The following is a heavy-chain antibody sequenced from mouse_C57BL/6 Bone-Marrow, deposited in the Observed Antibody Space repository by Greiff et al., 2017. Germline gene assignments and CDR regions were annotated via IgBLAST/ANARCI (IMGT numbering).Heavy chain of an antibody. V-gene: IGHV1-18*01. Sequence: EVQGVESGPELVKPGASVKIPCKASGYTFTDYNMDWVKQSHGKSLEWIGDINPNNGGTIYNQKFKGKATLTVDKSSSTAYMELRSLTSEDTAVYYCARHYSNYVLYAMDYWGQGTSVTVSS. J-gene: IGHJ4*01. CDR1: GYTFTDYN. CDR2: INPNNGGT. D-gene: IGHD2-5*01. CDR3: ARHYSNYVLYAMDY.